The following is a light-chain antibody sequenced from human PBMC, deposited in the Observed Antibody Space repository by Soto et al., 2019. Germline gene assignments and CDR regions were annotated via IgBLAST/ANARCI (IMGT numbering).Light chain of an antibody. CDR3: GTWDSRLSAVV. CDR2: DNN. V-gene: IGLV1-51*01. CDR1: SSNIGNNY. J-gene: IGLJ2*01. Sequence: QSALTQPPSVSAAPGQKVTISRSGSSSNIGNNYVSWYQQLPGTAPKLLIYDNNKRPSGIPDRFSGSKSGTSATLGITGLQTGDEADYYCGTWDSRLSAVVFGGGTKLTVL.